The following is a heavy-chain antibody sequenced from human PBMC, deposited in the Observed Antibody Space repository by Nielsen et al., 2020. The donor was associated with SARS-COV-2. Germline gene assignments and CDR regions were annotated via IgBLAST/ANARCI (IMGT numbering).Heavy chain of an antibody. Sequence: GESLKISCAASGFTFSSTWMTWVRQAPGKGLEWVASIKTDGSEKTYADSVKGRFIISRDNTKNSLNLQMNGLHQGPIGLPPGTLLQGHLWG. CDR2: IKTDGSEK. CDR3: TLLQGHL. J-gene: IGHJ6*01. V-gene: IGHV3-7*02. CDR1: GFTFSSTW.